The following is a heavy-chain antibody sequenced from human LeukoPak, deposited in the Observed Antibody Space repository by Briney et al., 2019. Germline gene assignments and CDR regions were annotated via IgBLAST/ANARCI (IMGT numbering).Heavy chain of an antibody. D-gene: IGHD5-12*01. CDR3: ARDYIVHTGVVAFDI. Sequence: PSETLSLTCSVSGGSISTYYGNWIRQPAGKELEWIGHIYDSGKTNYNPSLRGRATISVDESRNLFSLKLNSVTAADTAVYYCARDYIVHTGVVAFDIWGQGTMVTVSS. V-gene: IGHV4-4*07. CDR1: GGSISTYY. CDR2: IYDSGKT. J-gene: IGHJ3*02.